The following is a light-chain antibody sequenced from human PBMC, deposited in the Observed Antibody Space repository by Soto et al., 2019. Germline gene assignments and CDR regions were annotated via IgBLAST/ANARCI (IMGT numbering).Light chain of an antibody. CDR2: GAS. Sequence: EIVMTQSPATLSVSPGERATLSCRASQSVSSNLAWYQQKPGQAPRLLIYGASTRATGIPARFSGSGSGTEFTLTISSLQSEDFAFYDCQQYNNSTPLTFGGGTKVEIK. V-gene: IGKV3D-15*01. CDR1: QSVSSN. J-gene: IGKJ4*01. CDR3: QQYNNSTPLT.